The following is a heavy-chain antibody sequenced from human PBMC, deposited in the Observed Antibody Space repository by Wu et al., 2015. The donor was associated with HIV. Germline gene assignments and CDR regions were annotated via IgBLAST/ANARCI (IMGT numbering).Heavy chain of an antibody. CDR2: IVPILGIT. D-gene: IGHD3-22*01. J-gene: IGHJ4*02. Sequence: QVQLVQSGAEVKKPGSSVKVSCKASGGTFSSYAISWVRQAPGQGLEWMGRIVPILGITNYAQIFQGRFTMTADRFTNTAYMELSSLRSDDTAVYYCATERTVAITXFDSWDQGTLVTVSS. CDR1: GGTFSSYA. CDR3: ATERTVAITXFDS. V-gene: IGHV1-69*04.